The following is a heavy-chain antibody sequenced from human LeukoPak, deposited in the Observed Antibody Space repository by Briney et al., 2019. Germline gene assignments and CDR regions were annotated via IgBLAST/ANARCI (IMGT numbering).Heavy chain of an antibody. D-gene: IGHD2-15*01. CDR3: AKDGGDRTVVAELAWYYYYYMDV. Sequence: AGGSLRLSCAASGFTFSSYAMSWVRQAPGKGLEWVSAISGSGGSTYYADSVKGRFSISRDNSKNTLYLLMNSLRAEDTAVYYCAKDGGDRTVVAELAWYYYYYMDVWGKGTTVTVSS. CDR1: GFTFSSYA. J-gene: IGHJ6*03. V-gene: IGHV3-23*01. CDR2: ISGSGGST.